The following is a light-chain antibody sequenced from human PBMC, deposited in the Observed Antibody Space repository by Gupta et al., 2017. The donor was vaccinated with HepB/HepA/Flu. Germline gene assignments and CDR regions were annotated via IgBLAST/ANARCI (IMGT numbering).Light chain of an antibody. V-gene: IGKV1-5*03. J-gene: IGKJ2*01. CDR3: QQYNCYSS. Sequence: DIQMTKSPSYMSASVGDRGSITCRASQSINNWLAWYQQKPGKAPKLLIYKASSVESGVTSRFSGSGSGTEFTRSSSRRQPDDFAIYYCQQYNCYSSFGQGTKLEIK. CDR1: QSINNW. CDR2: KAS.